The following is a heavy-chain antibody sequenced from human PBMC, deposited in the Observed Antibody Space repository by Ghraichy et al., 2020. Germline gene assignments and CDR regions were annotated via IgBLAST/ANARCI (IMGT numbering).Heavy chain of an antibody. CDR3: ARVDSSGYYFLFDY. J-gene: IGHJ4*02. D-gene: IGHD3-22*01. CDR1: GGSISSYY. Sequence: SQTLSLTCTVSGGSISSYYWSWIRQPPGKGLEWIGYIYYSGSTNYNPSLKSRVTISVDTSKNQFSLKLSSVTAADTAVYYCARVDSSGYYFLFDYWGQGTLVTVSS. V-gene: IGHV4-59*01. CDR2: IYYSGST.